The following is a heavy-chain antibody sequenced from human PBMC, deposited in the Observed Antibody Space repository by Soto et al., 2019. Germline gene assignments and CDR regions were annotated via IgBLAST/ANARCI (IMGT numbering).Heavy chain of an antibody. Sequence: QGQLVESGGGLVKPGGSLRLSCAASGFIFSDYYMTWIRQAPGKGLEWVSYISTSGTTISYADSVKGRFTISRDDAKNSLYLQRNSRRAEDTAVYYCARAGGSRWSLDYWGQGTLVTVAS. CDR2: ISTSGTTI. CDR1: GFIFSDYY. CDR3: ARAGGSRWSLDY. D-gene: IGHD6-19*01. J-gene: IGHJ4*02. V-gene: IGHV3-11*01.